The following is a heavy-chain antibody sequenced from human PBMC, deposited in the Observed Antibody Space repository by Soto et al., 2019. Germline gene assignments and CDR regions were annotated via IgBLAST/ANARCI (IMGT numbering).Heavy chain of an antibody. V-gene: IGHV4-39*01. Sequence: QLQLQESGPGLVKPSETLSLTCTVSGGSISSSSYYWGWIRQPPGKGLEWIGSIYYSGSTYYNPSLRSRVTISVDTSKNQCSLKLSSVTAADTAVYYCARGLDYYYGMDVWGQGTTVTVSS. J-gene: IGHJ6*02. CDR2: IYYSGST. CDR3: ARGLDYYYGMDV. CDR1: GGSISSSSYY.